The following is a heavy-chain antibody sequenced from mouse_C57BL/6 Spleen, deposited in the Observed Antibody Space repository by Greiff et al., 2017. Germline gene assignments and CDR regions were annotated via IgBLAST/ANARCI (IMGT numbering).Heavy chain of an antibody. Sequence: QVQLQQPGAELVMPGASVKLSCKASGYTFTSYWMHWVKQRPGQGLEWIGEIDLSDSYTNYNQKFKGKSTLTVDKSSSTAYMQLSSLTSEDSAVYYCARSGNLYYFDYWGQGTTLTVSS. CDR2: IDLSDSYT. V-gene: IGHV1-69*01. CDR3: ARSGNLYYFDY. CDR1: GYTFTSYW. J-gene: IGHJ2*01. D-gene: IGHD2-1*01.